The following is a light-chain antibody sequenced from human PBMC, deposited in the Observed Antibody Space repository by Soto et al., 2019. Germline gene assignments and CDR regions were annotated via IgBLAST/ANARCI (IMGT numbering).Light chain of an antibody. CDR2: AAS. J-gene: IGKJ1*01. Sequence: AIRMTQSPSSLSASTGDRVTITCRASQGISSYLAWYQQKPGKAPKLLIYAASTLQSGVPSRFSCSGSGTDFTLTISFLQSEDFATYYCQQYYSYPWTFGQGTKVEIK. CDR1: QGISSY. V-gene: IGKV1-8*01. CDR3: QQYYSYPWT.